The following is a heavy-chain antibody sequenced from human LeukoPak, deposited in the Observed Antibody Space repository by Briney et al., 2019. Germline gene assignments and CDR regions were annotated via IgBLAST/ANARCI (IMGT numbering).Heavy chain of an antibody. D-gene: IGHD6-19*01. CDR3: ARGWTFKTPLGRVAGTSSRRGRYFDS. CDR2: INHSGST. CDR1: GESFSGYC. V-gene: IGHV4-34*01. J-gene: IGHJ4*02. Sequence: SETLSLTCAVYGESFSGYCWSWIRQSPGKGLEWIGEINHSGSTNHNPSLKSRVTISVETSKNQFSLRLSSVTAADTALYYCARGWTFKTPLGRVAGTSSRRGRYFDSWGQGTLVTVSP.